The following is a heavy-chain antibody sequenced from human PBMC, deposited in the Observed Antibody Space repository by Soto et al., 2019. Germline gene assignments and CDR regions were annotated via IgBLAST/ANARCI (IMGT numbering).Heavy chain of an antibody. V-gene: IGHV3-30-3*01. CDR3: ARAPVVATHD. CDR2: ISYDGSNK. J-gene: IGHJ4*02. Sequence: GGSLRLSCAASGFTFSSYAMHWVRQAPGKGLEWVAVISYDGSNKYYADSVKGRFTISRDNSKNTLYLQMNSLRAEDTAVYYCARAPVVATHDWGQGTLVTVSS. D-gene: IGHD5-12*01. CDR1: GFTFSSYA.